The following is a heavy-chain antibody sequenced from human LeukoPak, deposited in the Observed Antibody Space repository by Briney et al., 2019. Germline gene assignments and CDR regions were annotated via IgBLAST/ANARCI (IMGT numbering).Heavy chain of an antibody. CDR3: ARGIQGYGYGY. D-gene: IGHD5-18*01. CDR1: GGSISSYY. J-gene: IGHJ4*02. Sequence: PSETLSLTCTVSGGSISSYYWSWIRQPPGKGLEWIGYIYYSGSTNYNPSLKSRVTISVDTSKNQFSLKLSSVTAADTAVYYCARGIQGYGYGYWGQGTLVTVSS. V-gene: IGHV4-59*08. CDR2: IYYSGST.